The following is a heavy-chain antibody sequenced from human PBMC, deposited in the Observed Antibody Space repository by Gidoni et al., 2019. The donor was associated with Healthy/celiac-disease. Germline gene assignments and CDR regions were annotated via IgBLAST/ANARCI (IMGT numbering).Heavy chain of an antibody. J-gene: IGHJ4*02. V-gene: IGHV3-23*01. CDR2: ISGGGSTT. CDR1: GITFSSYT. Sequence: EVQLLASGGGLVQPGGSLRLSCAASGITFSSYTLGWVRQAPGKGLDWVSVISGGGSTTNYADSVKGRFTISRDNSKNTLYLQMNSLRAEDTAVYYCAGKFNLWGQGALVTVSS. CDR3: AGKFNL.